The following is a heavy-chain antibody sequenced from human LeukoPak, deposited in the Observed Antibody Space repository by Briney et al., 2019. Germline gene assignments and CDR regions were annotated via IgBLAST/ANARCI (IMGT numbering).Heavy chain of an antibody. Sequence: PGGSLRLSCAAPGFTFSSHGMHWVRQAPGKGLEWVAFIRYDGTNKYYADSMKGRFTISRDNSKNTLYLQMNSLRAEDTAVYYCAKDNYYGDYEVTSIFGVDWGQGTLVTVSA. CDR1: GFTFSSHG. J-gene: IGHJ4*02. CDR3: AKDNYYGDYEVTSIFGVD. D-gene: IGHD4-17*01. CDR2: IRYDGTNK. V-gene: IGHV3-30*02.